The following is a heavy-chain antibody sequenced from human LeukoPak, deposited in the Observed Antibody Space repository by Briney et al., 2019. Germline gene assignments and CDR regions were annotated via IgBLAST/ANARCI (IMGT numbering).Heavy chain of an antibody. V-gene: IGHV4-59*01. J-gene: IGHJ3*02. CDR2: IYYSGST. D-gene: IGHD6-19*01. Sequence: SETLSLTCTVSGGSISSYYWSGIRQPPGKGLEWIGYIYYSGSTNYNPSLKSRVTISVDTSKNQFSLKLSSVTAADTAVYYCARDRTPYSSGWYKDAFDIWGQGTMVTVSS. CDR3: ARDRTPYSSGWYKDAFDI. CDR1: GGSISSYY.